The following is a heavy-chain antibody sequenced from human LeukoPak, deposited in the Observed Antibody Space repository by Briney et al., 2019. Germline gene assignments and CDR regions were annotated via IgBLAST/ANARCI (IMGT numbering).Heavy chain of an antibody. J-gene: IGHJ4*02. V-gene: IGHV4-61*02. CDR3: ARDWSGYYDFDY. CDR1: GGSISSNNYY. Sequence: TSETLSLTCTVSGGSISSNNYYWGWIRQPAGKGLEWIGRIYTSGSTNYNPSLKSRVTMSVDTSKNQFSLKLSSVTAADTAVYYCARDWSGYYDFDYWGQGTLVTVSS. CDR2: IYTSGST. D-gene: IGHD3-3*01.